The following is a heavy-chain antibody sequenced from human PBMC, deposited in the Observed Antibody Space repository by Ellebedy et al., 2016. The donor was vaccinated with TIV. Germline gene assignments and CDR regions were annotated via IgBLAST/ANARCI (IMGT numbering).Heavy chain of an antibody. CDR2: IIPIFGTA. V-gene: IGHV1-69*13. CDR1: GGTLSSYA. J-gene: IGHJ5*02. CDR3: ARYSSGWSGNWFDP. Sequence: ASVKVSCKASGGTLSSYAISWVRQAPGQGLEWMRGIIPIFGTANYAQKFQGRVTITADESTSTAYMELRSLRSDDTAVYYCARYSSGWSGNWFDPWGQGTLVTVSS. D-gene: IGHD6-19*01.